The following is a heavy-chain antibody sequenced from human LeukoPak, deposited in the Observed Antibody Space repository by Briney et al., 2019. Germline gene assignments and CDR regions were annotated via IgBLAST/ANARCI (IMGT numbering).Heavy chain of an antibody. Sequence: GGSLRLSCAASGFTFSNYGMHWVRQAPGKGLEWVAFIRFDGTSKFYADSVKARFTISRDNSKNTLYLQMNSLRAEDTAVYYCAKGHYYNILTGYSVRRGLDYWGQGTLVTVSS. CDR1: GFTFSNYG. CDR3: AKGHYYNILTGYSVRRGLDY. D-gene: IGHD3-9*01. J-gene: IGHJ4*02. V-gene: IGHV3-30*02. CDR2: IRFDGTSK.